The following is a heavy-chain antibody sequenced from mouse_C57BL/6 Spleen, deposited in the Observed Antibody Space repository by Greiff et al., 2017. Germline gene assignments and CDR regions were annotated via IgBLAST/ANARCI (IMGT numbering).Heavy chain of an antibody. D-gene: IGHD1-2*01. V-gene: IGHV5-17*01. CDR3: AREWRLIRWYFDV. CDR2: ISSGSSTI. Sequence: EVHLVESGGGLVKPGGSLTLSCAASGFTFSDYGMHWVRQAPEKGLEWVAYISSGSSTIYYADTVKGRFPISRDNAKNTLFLQMTSLKSEDTAMYYCAREWRLIRWYFDVWGTGTTVTVSS. CDR1: GFTFSDYG. J-gene: IGHJ1*03.